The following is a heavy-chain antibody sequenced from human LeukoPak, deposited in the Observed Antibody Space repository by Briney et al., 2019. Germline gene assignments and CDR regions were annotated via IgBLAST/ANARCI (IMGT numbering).Heavy chain of an antibody. J-gene: IGHJ4*02. CDR1: GFTFSSYS. CDR3: ARGHGSGSYYPDY. D-gene: IGHD3-10*01. V-gene: IGHV3-48*01. CDR2: ISSSSSTI. Sequence: PGGSLGLSCAASGFTFSSYSMNWVRQAPGKGLEWVSYISSSSSTIYYADSVKGRFTTSRDNAKNSLYLQMNSLRAEDTAVYYCARGHGSGSYYPDYWGQGTLVTVSS.